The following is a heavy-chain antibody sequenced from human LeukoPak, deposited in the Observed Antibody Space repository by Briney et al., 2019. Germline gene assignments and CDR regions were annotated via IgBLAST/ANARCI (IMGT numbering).Heavy chain of an antibody. CDR3: AREGTARSYYYYMDV. CDR1: GYTFTSYD. Sequence: ASVKVSCKASGYTFTSYDINWVRQATGQGLEWMGWMNPNSGNTGYAQKFQGRVTMTRNTSISTAYMELSSLRSEDTAVYYCAREGTARSYYYYMDVWGKGTTVTVSS. J-gene: IGHJ6*03. D-gene: IGHD6-6*01. V-gene: IGHV1-8*01. CDR2: MNPNSGNT.